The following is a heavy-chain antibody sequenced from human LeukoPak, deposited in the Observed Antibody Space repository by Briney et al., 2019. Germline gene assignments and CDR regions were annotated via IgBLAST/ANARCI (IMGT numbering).Heavy chain of an antibody. D-gene: IGHD3-10*01. CDR2: INPNSGGT. V-gene: IGHV1-2*02. J-gene: IGHJ6*03. CDR3: ARSLLGSGSSPSYYYYYYYMDV. CDR1: GYTFTGYY. Sequence: ASVKVSCKASGYTFTGYYMHWVRQAPGQGLEWMGWINPNSGGTNYAQKFQGRVTMTRDTSISTAYMELSRLRSDDTAVYYCARSLLGSGSSPSYYYYYYYMDVWGKGTTVTISS.